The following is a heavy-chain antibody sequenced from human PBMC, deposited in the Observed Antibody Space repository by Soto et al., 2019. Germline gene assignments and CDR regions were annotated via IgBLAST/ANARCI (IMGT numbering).Heavy chain of an antibody. J-gene: IGHJ4*02. CDR3: GGGCVCVWGSYRYIDY. CDR2: IISIFGND. V-gene: IGHV1-69*13. D-gene: IGHD3-16*02. CDR1: GGTLSSYA. Sequence: ASVKVTCKASGGTLSSYAISWVRQAPGQGLEWMGGIISIFGNDNKAQKFQGRVPITADESTRTAYIELSRLRYEDTAVYYCGGGCVCVWGSYRYIDYWGQGTLVTVSS.